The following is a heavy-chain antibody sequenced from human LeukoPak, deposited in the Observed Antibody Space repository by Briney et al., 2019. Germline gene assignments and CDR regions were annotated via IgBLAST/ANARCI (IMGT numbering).Heavy chain of an antibody. D-gene: IGHD2-2*01. V-gene: IGHV3-48*04. CDR1: GFTFSSYS. CDR3: ARSSTSPRFDY. CDR2: ISSSSSTI. J-gene: IGHJ4*02. Sequence: GGSLRLSCAASGFTFSSYSMNWVRQAPGEGLEWGSYISSSSSTIYYADSVKGRFTISRDNAKNSLYLQMNSLRAEDTAVYYCARSSTSPRFDYWGQGTLVTVSS.